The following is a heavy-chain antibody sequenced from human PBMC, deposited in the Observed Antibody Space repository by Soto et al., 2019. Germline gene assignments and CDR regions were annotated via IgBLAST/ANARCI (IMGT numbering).Heavy chain of an antibody. Sequence: QVQLQESGPGLVRPSETLSLTCTVSGASLTSGSYYWSWVRQPPGKGLEWIAYIYRSGSTNYNPSLKSRATISVDTSKNQFSLRLTSVTPADTATYYCARWKYSYADLPGDWFDSWGQGTLVTVSS. CDR1: GASLTSGSYY. D-gene: IGHD3-16*01. CDR2: IYRSGST. CDR3: ARWKYSYADLPGDWFDS. J-gene: IGHJ5*01. V-gene: IGHV4-61*01.